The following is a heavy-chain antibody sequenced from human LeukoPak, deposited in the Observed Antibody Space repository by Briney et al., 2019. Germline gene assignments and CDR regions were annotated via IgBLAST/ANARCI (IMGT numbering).Heavy chain of an antibody. CDR3: ANYYDSSGYYGSVSAFDY. J-gene: IGHJ4*02. CDR1: GFTFSSYA. CDR2: ISGSGGST. Sequence: GGSLRLSCAASGFTFSSYAMSWVRQAPGKGLGWVSAISGSGGSTYYADSVKGRFTISRDNSKNTLYLQMNSLRAEDTAVYYCANYYDSSGYYGSVSAFDYWGQGALVTVSS. V-gene: IGHV3-23*01. D-gene: IGHD3-22*01.